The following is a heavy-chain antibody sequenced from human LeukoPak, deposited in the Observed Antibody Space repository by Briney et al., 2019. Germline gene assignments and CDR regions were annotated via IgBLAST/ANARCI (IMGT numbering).Heavy chain of an antibody. CDR2: IIPIFGTA. CDR1: GGTFSSYA. J-gene: IGHJ5*02. V-gene: IGHV1-69*13. Sequence: GASVKVSCKASGGTFSSYAISWVRQAPGQGLEWMGGIIPIFGTANYAQKFQGRVTITADESTSTAYMELSSLRSEDTAVYYCAREVGSGWYIRNWFDPWGQGTLVTVSS. D-gene: IGHD6-19*01. CDR3: AREVGSGWYIRNWFDP.